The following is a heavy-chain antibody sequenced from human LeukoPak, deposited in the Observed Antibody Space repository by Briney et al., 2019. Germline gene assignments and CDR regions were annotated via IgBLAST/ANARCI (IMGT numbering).Heavy chain of an antibody. CDR3: ARDISGSYYAAFDI. V-gene: IGHV3-30*03. CDR2: ISYDGSNK. Sequence: GGSLRLSCAASGFTFSSYGMHWVRQAPGKGLEWVAVISYDGSNKYYADSVKGRFTISRDNAKNSLYLQMNSLRAEDTAVYYCARDISGSYYAAFDIWGQGTMVTVSS. D-gene: IGHD1-26*01. CDR1: GFTFSSYG. J-gene: IGHJ3*02.